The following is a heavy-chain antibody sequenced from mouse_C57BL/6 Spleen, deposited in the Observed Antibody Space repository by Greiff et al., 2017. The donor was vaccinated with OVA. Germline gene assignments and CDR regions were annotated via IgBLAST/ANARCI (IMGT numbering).Heavy chain of an antibody. D-gene: IGHD3-2*02. J-gene: IGHJ3*01. V-gene: IGHV5-4*01. CDR2: ISDGGSYT. Sequence: EVKLVESGGGLVKPGGSLKLSCAASGFTFSSYAMSWVRQTPEKRLEWVATISDGGSYTYYPDNVKGRFTISRDNAKNNLYLQMSHLKSEDTAMYYCAREGQLRLLFAYWGQGTLVTVSA. CDR1: GFTFSSYA. CDR3: AREGQLRLLFAY.